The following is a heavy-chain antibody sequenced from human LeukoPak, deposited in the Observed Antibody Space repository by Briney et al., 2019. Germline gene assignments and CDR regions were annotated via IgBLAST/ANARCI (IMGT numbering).Heavy chain of an antibody. CDR1: GGTFSSYA. CDR2: IIPIFGTA. D-gene: IGHD3-3*01. V-gene: IGHV1-69*05. J-gene: IGHJ6*03. CDR3: ARVDFWSGYPPPNYMDV. Sequence: ASVKVSCKASGGTFSSYAISWVRQAPGQGLEWMRGIIPIFGTANYAQKFQGRVTITTDESTSTAYMELSSLRSEDTAVYYCARVDFWSGYPPPNYMDVWGKGTTVTVSS.